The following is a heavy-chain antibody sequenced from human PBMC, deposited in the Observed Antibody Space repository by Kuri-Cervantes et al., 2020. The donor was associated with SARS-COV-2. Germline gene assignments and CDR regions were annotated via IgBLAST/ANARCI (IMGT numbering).Heavy chain of an antibody. Sequence: GGSLRLSCAASGFTFSSYAMHWVRQAPGKGLEYVSAISSNGGSTYYANSVKGRFTISRDNAKNSLYLQMNSLRAEDTAVYYCARDPDWGGNYWGQGTLVTVSS. CDR2: ISSNGGST. CDR1: GFTFSSYA. D-gene: IGHD7-27*01. CDR3: ARDPDWGGNY. V-gene: IGHV3-64*01. J-gene: IGHJ4*02.